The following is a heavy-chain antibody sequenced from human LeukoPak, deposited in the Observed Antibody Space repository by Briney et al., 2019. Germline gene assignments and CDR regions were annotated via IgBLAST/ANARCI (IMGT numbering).Heavy chain of an antibody. CDR1: GFTFSHYA. Sequence: GGSLRLSCVTSGFTFSHYAMHWARQAPGKGLEWVAVIWNDGSDKYYGDSVKGRFTISRDNAKKTVYLQMNSLRVEETAVYYCAKDAQRGFDYSNSLESWGQGALVTVSS. D-gene: IGHD4-11*01. CDR3: AKDAQRGFDYSNSLES. CDR2: IWNDGSDK. J-gene: IGHJ4*02. V-gene: IGHV3-33*06.